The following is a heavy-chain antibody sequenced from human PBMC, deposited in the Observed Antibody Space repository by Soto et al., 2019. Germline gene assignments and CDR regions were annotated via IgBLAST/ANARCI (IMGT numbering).Heavy chain of an antibody. CDR2: IYWDGDK. D-gene: IGHD3-16*02. Sequence: QITLKESGRTLVKPTQTLTLTCTFSGFSLSTNGVGVGWIRQPPGKALEWLALIYWDGDKRYSPSLKSRLTVXXXTXXNQVLLTMSTMDPVDTATYYSAYLPNCYQFDWFDPWGQGILVTVSS. CDR1: GFSLSTNGVG. V-gene: IGHV2-5*02. CDR3: AYLPNCYQFDWFDP. J-gene: IGHJ5*02.